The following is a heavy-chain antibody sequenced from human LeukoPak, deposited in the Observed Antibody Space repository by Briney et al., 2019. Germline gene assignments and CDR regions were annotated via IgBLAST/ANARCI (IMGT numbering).Heavy chain of an antibody. V-gene: IGHV4-34*01. CDR3: ASRIVPSSDFDY. Sequence: SETLSLTCAVYGGSFSGYYWSWIRQPPGKGLEWIGEINHSGSTNYNLSLKSRVTISVDTSKNQFSLKLSSVTVADTAVYYCASRIVPSSDFDYWGQGTLVTVSS. CDR2: INHSGST. CDR1: GGSFSGYY. D-gene: IGHD5-12*01. J-gene: IGHJ4*02.